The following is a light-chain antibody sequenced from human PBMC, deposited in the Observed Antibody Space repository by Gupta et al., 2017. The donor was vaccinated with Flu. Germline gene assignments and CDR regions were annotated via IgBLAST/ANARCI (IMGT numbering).Light chain of an antibody. V-gene: IGKV3-15*01. CDR2: EAS. CDR3: QQHNKWPLA. J-gene: IGKJ4*01. Sequence: IVMTQSPASLSLSPGERATLSCSASQFVSKNLAWYQQRSGQAPRLVIYEASIRATDVPPRFNGSGFGTEFTLSISSLRSEDSAIYYCQQHNKWPLAFGGGTRLEIK. CDR1: QFVSKN.